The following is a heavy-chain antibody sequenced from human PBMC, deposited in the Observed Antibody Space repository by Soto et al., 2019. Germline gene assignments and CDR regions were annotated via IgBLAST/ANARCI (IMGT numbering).Heavy chain of an antibody. CDR2: INYSGST. J-gene: IGHJ4*02. CDR1: GGSFANYY. D-gene: IGHD6-19*01. V-gene: IGHV4-34*01. Sequence: SETLSLTCAVYGGSFANYYWNWIRQPPGKGLEWIGEINYSGSTDYNPSLESRVTISVDTSKNQFSLNLSSVTAADTAIYYCARVGMYTSGWYLDYFDYWGQGTVVTVSS. CDR3: ARVGMYTSGWYLDYFDY.